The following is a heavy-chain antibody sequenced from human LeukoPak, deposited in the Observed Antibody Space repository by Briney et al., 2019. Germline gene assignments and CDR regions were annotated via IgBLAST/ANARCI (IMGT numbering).Heavy chain of an antibody. V-gene: IGHV4-59*01. CDR2: IYYSGST. CDR1: GGSISSYY. Sequence: SETLSLTCTVSGGSISSYYWSWIRQPPGKGLEWIGYIYYSGSTNYNPSLKSRVTISVDTSKNQFSLKLSSVTAADTAVYYCARGGYYDSSGYHTVYYFDYRGQGTLVTVSS. D-gene: IGHD3-22*01. J-gene: IGHJ4*02. CDR3: ARGGYYDSSGYHTVYYFDY.